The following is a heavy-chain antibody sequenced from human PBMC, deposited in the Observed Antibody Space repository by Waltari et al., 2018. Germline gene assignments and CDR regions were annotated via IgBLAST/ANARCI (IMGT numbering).Heavy chain of an antibody. CDR3: AREFDSSGYYYVGGY. CDR1: GFTFRSFA. D-gene: IGHD3-22*01. J-gene: IGHJ4*02. CDR2: ISYDGSNK. V-gene: IGHV3-30*01. Sequence: QVQLVESGGGVVQPGRSLRPSCAASGFTFRSFALPWVRQAPGKGLEWVAVISYDGSNKYYADSVKGRVTISRDNSKNTLYLQMNSLRAEDTAVYYCAREFDSSGYYYVGGYWGQGTLVTVSS.